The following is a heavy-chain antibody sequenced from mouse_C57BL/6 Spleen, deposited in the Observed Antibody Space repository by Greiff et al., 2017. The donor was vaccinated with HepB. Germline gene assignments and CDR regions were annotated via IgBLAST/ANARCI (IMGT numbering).Heavy chain of an antibody. Sequence: EVQLQQSGAELVKPGASVKLSCTASGFNIKDYYMHWVKQRTEQGLEWIGRIDPEDGETKYAPKFQGKATITAETSSNTAYLQLSSLKSEDTAVYYGARESPGATVVGMDYWGQGTSVTVSS. J-gene: IGHJ4*01. CDR3: ARESPGATVVGMDY. V-gene: IGHV14-2*01. CDR1: GFNIKDYY. CDR2: IDPEDGET. D-gene: IGHD1-1*01.